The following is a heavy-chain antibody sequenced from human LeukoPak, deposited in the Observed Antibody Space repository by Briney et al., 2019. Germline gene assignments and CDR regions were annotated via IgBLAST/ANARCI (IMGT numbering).Heavy chain of an antibody. CDR1: GGSISSSNW. CDR3: ATTFNWAFDY. Sequence: PSGTLFLTCAVSGGSISSSNWWSWVRQPPGKGLEFIGEIFHSGSTNYNPSLKSRVTLSVDKSKNQFSLKLTSVTAADTAVYYCATTFNWAFDYWGQGTLVTVSS. J-gene: IGHJ4*02. CDR2: IFHSGST. V-gene: IGHV4-4*02. D-gene: IGHD7-27*01.